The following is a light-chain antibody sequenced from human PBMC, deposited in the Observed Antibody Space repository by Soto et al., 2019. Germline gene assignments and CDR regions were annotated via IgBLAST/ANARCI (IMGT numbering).Light chain of an antibody. CDR1: SSNIGAGYD. J-gene: IGLJ3*02. CDR2: GNS. Sequence: QSVLTQPPSVSGAPGQQVTISCTGSSSNIGAGYDVHWYQQLPGTAPKLLIYGNSNRPSGVPDRFSGSKSGTSASLAITGLQAEDEADYYCQSYDSSLSALFGGGTKVTVL. CDR3: QSYDSSLSAL. V-gene: IGLV1-40*01.